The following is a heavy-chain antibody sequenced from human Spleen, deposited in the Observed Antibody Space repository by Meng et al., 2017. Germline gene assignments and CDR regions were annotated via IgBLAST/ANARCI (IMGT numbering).Heavy chain of an antibody. CDR1: GYTVTSYT. D-gene: IGHD6-19*01. Sequence: LFQSGSEFKKPGASVKVSCKASGYTVTSYTMNWGRQAPGQGLEWMGWINTNTGNPTYAQGFTGRFVFSLDTSVSTAYLQISSLKAEDTAVYYCAKYSSGPFDYWGQGTLVTVSS. CDR2: INTNTGNP. J-gene: IGHJ4*02. CDR3: AKYSSGPFDY. V-gene: IGHV7-4-1*02.